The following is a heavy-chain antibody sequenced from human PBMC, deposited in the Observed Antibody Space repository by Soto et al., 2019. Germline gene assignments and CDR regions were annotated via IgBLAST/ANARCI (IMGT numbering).Heavy chain of an antibody. D-gene: IGHD3-16*01. CDR2: IYSGGST. J-gene: IGHJ6*03. CDR1: GFTVSSNY. CDR3: ARETIWGGHDYYYYMDV. Sequence: GGSLRLSCAASGFTVSSNYMSWVRQAPGKGLEWVSVIYSGGSTYYADSVKGRFTISRHNSKNTLYLQMNSLRAEDTAVYYCARETIWGGHDYYYYMDVWGKGTTVTVSS. V-gene: IGHV3-53*04.